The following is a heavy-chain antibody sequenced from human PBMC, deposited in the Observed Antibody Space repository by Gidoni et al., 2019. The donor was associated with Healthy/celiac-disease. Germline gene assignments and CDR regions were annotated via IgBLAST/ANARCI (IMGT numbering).Heavy chain of an antibody. V-gene: IGHV3-13*01. CDR3: ARGPSPRGPYYYYGMDV. CDR2: IGTAGET. J-gene: IGHJ6*02. Sequence: EVQLVESGGGLVQPGGSLRLSCAASGFTFSSYDMHWVRQATGKGLEWVSAIGTAGETYYPGSVKGRFTISRENAKNSLYLQMNSLRAGDTAVYYCARGPSPRGPYYYYGMDVWGQGTTVTVSS. D-gene: IGHD3-10*01. CDR1: GFTFSSYD.